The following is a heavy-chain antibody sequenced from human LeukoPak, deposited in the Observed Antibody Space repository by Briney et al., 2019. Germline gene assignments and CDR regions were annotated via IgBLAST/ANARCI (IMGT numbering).Heavy chain of an antibody. Sequence: GGSLRLSCAASGFTFSSYSMNWVRQAPGEGLEWVSYISSSSNTIYYADSVKGRFTISRDNAKNSLYLQMNSLRAEDTALYYCAREVGDYYDSSGYYYIDYWGQGTLVTVSS. CDR3: AREVGDYYDSSGYYYIDY. CDR2: ISSSSNTI. V-gene: IGHV3-48*01. J-gene: IGHJ4*02. D-gene: IGHD3-22*01. CDR1: GFTFSSYS.